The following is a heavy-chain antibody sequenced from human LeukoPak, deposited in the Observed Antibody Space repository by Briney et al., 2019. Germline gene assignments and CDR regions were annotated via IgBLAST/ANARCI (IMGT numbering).Heavy chain of an antibody. V-gene: IGHV4-39*07. CDR2: INHSGST. Sequence: SETLSLTCTVSDGSISNDGYYWAWIRQPPGKGLEWIGEINHSGSTNYNPSLKSRVTISVDTSKNQFSLKLSSVTAADTAVYYCARGRPTHYRYCSGGSCHGIQFDYWGQGTLVTVSS. J-gene: IGHJ4*02. CDR3: ARGRPTHYRYCSGGSCHGIQFDY. D-gene: IGHD2-15*01. CDR1: DGSISNDGYY.